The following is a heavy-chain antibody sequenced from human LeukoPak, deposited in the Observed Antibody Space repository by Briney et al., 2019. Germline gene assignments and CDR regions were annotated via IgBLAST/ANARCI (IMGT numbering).Heavy chain of an antibody. V-gene: IGHV3-48*03. CDR3: AELGITMIGGV. D-gene: IGHD3-10*02. J-gene: IGHJ6*04. CDR2: ISSSGSTI. Sequence: PGGSLRLSCATSGFSFSSYAMSWVRQAPGKGLEWVSYISSSGSTIYYADSVKGRFTISRDNAKNSLYLQMNSLRAEDTAVYYCAELGITMIGGVWGKGTTVTISS. CDR1: GFSFSSYA.